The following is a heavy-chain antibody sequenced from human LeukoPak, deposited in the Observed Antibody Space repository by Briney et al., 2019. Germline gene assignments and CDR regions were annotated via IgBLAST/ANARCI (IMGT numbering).Heavy chain of an antibody. J-gene: IGHJ4*02. CDR2: INHSGST. CDR3: ARDRYYYDSSGYYRAFDY. CDR1: GGSISSSSYY. D-gene: IGHD3-22*01. Sequence: PSETLSLTCTVSGGSISSSSYYWSWIRQPPGKGLEWIGEINHSGSTNYNPSLKSRVTISVDTSKNQFSLKLSSVTAADTAVYHCARDRYYYDSSGYYRAFDYWGQGTLVTVSS. V-gene: IGHV4-39*07.